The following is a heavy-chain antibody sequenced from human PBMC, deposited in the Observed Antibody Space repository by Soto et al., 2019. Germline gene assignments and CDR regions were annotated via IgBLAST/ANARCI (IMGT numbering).Heavy chain of an antibody. D-gene: IGHD5-12*01. CDR1: GFTFSSYA. Sequence: EVQLLESGGGLVQPGGSLRLSCAASGFTFSSYAMSWVRQAPGKGLEWVSGISGSGGSTHYADSVKGRFTISRDNSKNTLYLQMNSLSAEDTAVYYCAKDRGRGYDSWGQGTLVTVSS. V-gene: IGHV3-23*01. J-gene: IGHJ4*02. CDR2: ISGSGGST. CDR3: AKDRGRGYDS.